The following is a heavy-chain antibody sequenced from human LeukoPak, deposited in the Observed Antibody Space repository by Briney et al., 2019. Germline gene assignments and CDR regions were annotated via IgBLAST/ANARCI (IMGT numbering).Heavy chain of an antibody. CDR1: GISVSSNY. Sequence: PGGSLRLSCAASGISVSSNYMSWVRQAPGKGLQWVSVIYVDGSTYYADSVKGRFTISRDNAKNSLYLQMNSLRAEDTAVYYCAKEGDYYGSGSYRDGFDIWGQGTRATVSS. CDR2: IYVDGST. CDR3: AKEGDYYGSGSYRDGFDI. D-gene: IGHD3-10*01. V-gene: IGHV3-66*01. J-gene: IGHJ3*02.